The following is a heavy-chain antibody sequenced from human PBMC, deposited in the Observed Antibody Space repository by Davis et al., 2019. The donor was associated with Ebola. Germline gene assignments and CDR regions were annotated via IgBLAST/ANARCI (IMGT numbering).Heavy chain of an antibody. CDR1: GYTFTGYY. D-gene: IGHD3-22*01. CDR2: INPNSGGT. V-gene: IGHV1-2*02. Sequence: ASVKVSCKASGYTFTGYYMHWVRQAPGQGLEWMGWINPNSGGTNYAQKFQGRVTITADESTSTAYMELSSLRSEDTAVYYCARAYYYDSSGYLDYWGQGTLVTVSS. J-gene: IGHJ4*02. CDR3: ARAYYYDSSGYLDY.